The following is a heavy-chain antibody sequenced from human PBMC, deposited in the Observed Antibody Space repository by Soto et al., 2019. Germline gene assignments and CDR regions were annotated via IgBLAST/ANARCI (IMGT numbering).Heavy chain of an antibody. CDR2: ISGRGDGT. V-gene: IGHV3-23*01. D-gene: IGHD4-17*01. Sequence: EVQVLESGGGLVQPGGSLRLSCAASGFTFSSYAMSWVRQAPGKGLEWVSGISGRGDGTYYVDSVKGRFTISRDNSKNTLYRQTSSLRAGDTAVYFCAKHEGISTVTPFNFWGQGTLVTVSS. CDR3: AKHEGISTVTPFNF. J-gene: IGHJ4*02. CDR1: GFTFSSYA.